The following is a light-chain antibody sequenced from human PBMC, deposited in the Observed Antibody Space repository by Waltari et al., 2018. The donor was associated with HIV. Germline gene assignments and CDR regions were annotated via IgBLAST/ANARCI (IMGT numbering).Light chain of an antibody. Sequence: ELVLTQSPGTLSLSPGERATLSCRASQSVSSSYLAWYQQKHGQAPRLLIHAASSRATGIPDRFSGSGSGTDFTLTISRLEPEDFAVYYCQQYGSSLLFTFGPGTKVDIE. CDR1: QSVSSSY. V-gene: IGKV3-20*01. J-gene: IGKJ3*01. CDR3: QQYGSSLLFT. CDR2: AAS.